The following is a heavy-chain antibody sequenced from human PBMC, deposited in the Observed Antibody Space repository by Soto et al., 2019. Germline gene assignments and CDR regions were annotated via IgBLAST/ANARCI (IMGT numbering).Heavy chain of an antibody. CDR1: GYSFTSYW. D-gene: IGHD3-9*01. V-gene: IGHV5-51*01. J-gene: IGHJ5*02. Sequence: EVQLVQSGAEVKKPGESLKISCKCSGYSFTSYWIGWVRQMPGKGLEWMGIIYPGNSETAYSPSFQGQVTISADKSNSTTYLQWSSLTASDTAIYYCARQGRTGSNWIDPWGQGTLVTVSS. CDR3: ARQGRTGSNWIDP. CDR2: IYPGNSET.